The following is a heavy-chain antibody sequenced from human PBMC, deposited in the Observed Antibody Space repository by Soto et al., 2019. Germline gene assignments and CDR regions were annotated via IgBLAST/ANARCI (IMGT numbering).Heavy chain of an antibody. J-gene: IGHJ5*02. Sequence: SVKSSCKASGGTFSSYAISWVRQAPGQGLEWMGGIIPIFGTANYAQKFQGRVTITADESTSTAYMELSSLRSEDTAVYYCARDYHTDPYSDYVRGFDPWGQGTLVTVSS. D-gene: IGHD4-17*01. CDR2: IIPIFGTA. CDR3: ARDYHTDPYSDYVRGFDP. V-gene: IGHV1-69*13. CDR1: GGTFSSYA.